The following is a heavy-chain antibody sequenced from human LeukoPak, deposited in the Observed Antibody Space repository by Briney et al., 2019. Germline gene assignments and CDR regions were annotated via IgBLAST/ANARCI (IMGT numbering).Heavy chain of an antibody. V-gene: IGHV4-59*01. Sequence: MTSETLSLTCTVSGGSISSYYWSWIRQPPGKGLEWIGYMYYNGNTRYNPSLKNRITMSIDTSKNQFSLKLNSVTAADTAVYYCAKDLRGSNAFDIWGQGTMVTVSS. CDR2: MYYNGNT. J-gene: IGHJ3*02. CDR1: GGSISSYY. CDR3: AKDLRGSNAFDI. D-gene: IGHD5-12*01.